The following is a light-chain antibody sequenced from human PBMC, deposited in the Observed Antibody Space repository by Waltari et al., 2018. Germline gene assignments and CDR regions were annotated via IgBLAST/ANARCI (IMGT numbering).Light chain of an antibody. V-gene: IGLV3-19*01. CDR2: DKN. CDR1: SLRSYY. CDR3: HSRDASGVGGA. J-gene: IGLJ2*01. Sequence: TQDPAVSVAVGQTVRITCQGDSLRSYYASWYQQRPGQAPILVMYDKNNRPSGVPDRFSGSSSDNTASLTITGAQAEDEAYYYCHSRDASGVGGAFAGGTK.